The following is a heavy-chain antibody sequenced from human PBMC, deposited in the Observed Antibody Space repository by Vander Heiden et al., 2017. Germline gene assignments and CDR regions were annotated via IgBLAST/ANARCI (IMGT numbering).Heavy chain of an antibody. D-gene: IGHD3-16*01. J-gene: IGHJ6*02. CDR1: GYTFTSYG. Sequence: QVQLVQSGAEVKKPGASVKVSCKASGYTFTSYGISWVRQAPGQGLEWMGWISAYNGNTNYEQKLQGRVTMTTDTSTSTAYMEMRSLRSEDTAVYYCARDNLAEQRFLYYGMDVWGQGTTVTVSS. CDR3: ARDNLAEQRFLYYGMDV. CDR2: ISAYNGNT. V-gene: IGHV1-18*01.